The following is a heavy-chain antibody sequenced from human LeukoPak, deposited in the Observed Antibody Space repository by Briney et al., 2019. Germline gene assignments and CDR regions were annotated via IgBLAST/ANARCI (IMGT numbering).Heavy chain of an antibody. J-gene: IGHJ3*02. V-gene: IGHV3-21*01. CDR1: GYTFSSYS. CDR2: ISSSSSYI. D-gene: IGHD5-12*01. CDR3: ARDQDSGYGDAFDI. Sequence: GGSLRLSCAASGYTFSSYSMNWVRQAPGKGLEWVSSISSSSSYIYYADSVKGRFTISRDNSKNTLYLQMNFLRAEDTAVYYCARDQDSGYGDAFDIWGQGTMVTVSS.